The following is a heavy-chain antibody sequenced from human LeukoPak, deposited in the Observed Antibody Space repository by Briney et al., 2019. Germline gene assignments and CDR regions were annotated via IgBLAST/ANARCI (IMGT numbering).Heavy chain of an antibody. CDR1: GFTVSANY. D-gene: IGHD4-17*01. CDR2: IYSDGRT. V-gene: IGHV3-53*01. Sequence: PGGSLRLSCAASGFTVSANYMSWVRQAPGKGLEWVSVIYSDGRTSYADSVKGRFTISRDNSKNTLYLQMNSLRAEDTAVYYCARATTVTADYYYYGMDVWGQGTTVTVSS. CDR3: ARATTVTADYYYYGMDV. J-gene: IGHJ6*02.